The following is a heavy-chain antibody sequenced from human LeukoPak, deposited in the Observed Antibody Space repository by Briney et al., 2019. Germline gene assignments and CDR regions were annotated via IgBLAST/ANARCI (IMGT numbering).Heavy chain of an antibody. J-gene: IGHJ4*02. V-gene: IGHV4-59*01. CDR2: IYYSGST. D-gene: IGHD1-26*01. CDR1: GGSISSYY. CDR3: ARDGTQLDY. Sequence: SETLSLTCTVSGGSISSYYWSWIRQPPGKRLEWIGYIYYSGSTNYNPSLKSRVTISVDTSKNQFSLKLSSVTAADTAVYYCARDGTQLDYWGQGTLVTVSS.